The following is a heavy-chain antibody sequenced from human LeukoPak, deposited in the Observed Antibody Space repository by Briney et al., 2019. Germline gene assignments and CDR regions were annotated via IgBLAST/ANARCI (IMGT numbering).Heavy chain of an antibody. V-gene: IGHV3-9*01. CDR3: AKLVDENGYMDV. J-gene: IGHJ6*03. Sequence: GRSLTLSCAASGFTFDDYAMHWVRQAPGKGLEWVSGISWNSGSIGYADSVKGRFTISRDNAKNSLYLQMNSLRSEDTALYYCAKLVDENGYMDVWGKGTTVTVSS. CDR1: GFTFDDYA. CDR2: ISWNSGSI. D-gene: IGHD6-13*01.